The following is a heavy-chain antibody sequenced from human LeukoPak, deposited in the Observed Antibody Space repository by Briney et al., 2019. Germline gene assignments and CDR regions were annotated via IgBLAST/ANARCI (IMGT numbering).Heavy chain of an antibody. V-gene: IGHV3-23*01. J-gene: IGHJ4*02. CDR3: VREDTPATANY. CDR2: ISGGGDIT. D-gene: IGHD2-21*02. Sequence: AGGSLRLSCAASGFNFANHAMSWVRQTAGKGLEWVSAISGGGDITYYADSVKGRFTISRDNSKDTLFLQMRSLRPGDTAVYYCVREDTPATANYWGQGTLVTVSS. CDR1: GFNFANHA.